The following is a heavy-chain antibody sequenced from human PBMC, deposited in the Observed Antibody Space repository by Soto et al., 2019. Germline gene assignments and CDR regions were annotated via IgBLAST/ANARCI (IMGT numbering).Heavy chain of an antibody. CDR3: ARDGTSGYYDY. J-gene: IGHJ4*02. D-gene: IGHD3-22*01. CDR1: GFTFSDYG. V-gene: IGHV3-33*01. Sequence: QVQLVESGGGVVQPGRSLRLSCAAAGFTFSDYGMHWVRQAPGKGLEWVAGRWYDGSKKYYADSVKGRFTISRDNSKNTLYLQMNSLRAEDTAVYYCARDGTSGYYDYWGQGTLVTVSS. CDR2: RWYDGSKK.